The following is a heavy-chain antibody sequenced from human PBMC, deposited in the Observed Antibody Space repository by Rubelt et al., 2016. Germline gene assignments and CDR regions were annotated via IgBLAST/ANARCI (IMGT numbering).Heavy chain of an antibody. Sequence: GGSPRLSCAASGLTFSIYAMNWVRQAPGKGLEWVSVVSGSGGITYYADSVKGRFTISRDNSKNTLYLQMNSLRAEDTAVYFCARDSGYKDTAMDYCDYWGQGTLVTVSS. CDR3: ARDSGYKDTAMDYCDY. J-gene: IGHJ4*02. V-gene: IGHV3-23*01. D-gene: IGHD5-18*01. CDR1: GLTFSIYA. CDR2: VSGSGGIT.